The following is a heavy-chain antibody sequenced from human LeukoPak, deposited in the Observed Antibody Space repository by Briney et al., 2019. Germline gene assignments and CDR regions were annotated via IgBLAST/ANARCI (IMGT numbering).Heavy chain of an antibody. CDR1: GYSFTSYW. CDR3: ARQRFDYPTYYYYYMDV. J-gene: IGHJ6*03. V-gene: IGHV5-51*01. Sequence: GESLKISCKGSGYSFTSYWIGWVRQMPGKGLEWMGIIYPGDSDTRYSPSFQGQVTISADKSISTAYLQWSSLKASDTAMYYCARQRFDYPTYYYYYMDVWGKGTTVTISS. CDR2: IYPGDSDT. D-gene: IGHD3-9*01.